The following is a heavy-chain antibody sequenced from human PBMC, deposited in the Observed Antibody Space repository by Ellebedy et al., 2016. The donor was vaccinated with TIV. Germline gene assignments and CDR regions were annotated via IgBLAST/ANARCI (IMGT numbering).Heavy chain of an antibody. J-gene: IGHJ6*02. CDR2: ISSNSGST. CDR3: ARALVPLSGVSFNRADGMDV. Sequence: GESLKISCAASGFIFSDYYMNWIRQAPGKGLEWVSYISSNSGSTNYIESVKGRFSISRDNAGSSLYLQMSSLRAEDTAVYYCARALVPLSGVSFNRADGMDVWGQGTTVTVSS. CDR1: GFIFSDYY. V-gene: IGHV3-11*06. D-gene: IGHD2-8*01.